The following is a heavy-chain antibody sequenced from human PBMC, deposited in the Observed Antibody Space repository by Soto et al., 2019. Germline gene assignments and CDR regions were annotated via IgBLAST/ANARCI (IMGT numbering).Heavy chain of an antibody. CDR2: IYYSGST. V-gene: IGHV4-39*07. D-gene: IGHD3-10*01. CDR3: ASAGSNYYGSGSYYYYYYMDV. CDR1: GGSISSSSYY. J-gene: IGHJ6*03. Sequence: SETLSLTCTVSGGSISSSSYYWGWIRQPPGKGLEWIGSIYYSGSTNYNPSLKSRVTISVDTSKNQFSLKLSSVTAADTAVYYCASAGSNYYGSGSYYYYYYMDVWGKGTTVTVSS.